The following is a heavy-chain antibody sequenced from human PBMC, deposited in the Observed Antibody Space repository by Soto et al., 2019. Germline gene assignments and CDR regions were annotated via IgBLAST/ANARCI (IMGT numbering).Heavy chain of an antibody. CDR1: GGSISSGGYY. V-gene: IGHV4-31*03. CDR3: ARVKYGTFDI. J-gene: IGHJ3*02. Sequence: SETLSLTCTVSGGSISSGGYYWSWIRQHPGKGLEWIGYIYYSGSTYYNPSLKSRVTISVDTSKNQFSLKLSSVTAVDTAVYYCARVKYGTFDIWGQGTMVTVSS. CDR2: IYYSGST. D-gene: IGHD4-17*01.